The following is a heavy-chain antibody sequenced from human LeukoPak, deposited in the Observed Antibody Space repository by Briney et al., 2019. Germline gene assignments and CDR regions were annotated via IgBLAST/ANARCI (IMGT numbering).Heavy chain of an antibody. D-gene: IGHD3-22*01. CDR3: ARDQGYYDSSGYYDYYGMDV. CDR1: GFTFSSYW. CDR2: IKQDGSEK. J-gene: IGHJ6*02. Sequence: GGSLRLSCAASGFTFSSYWVSWVRQAPGKGLEWVANIKQDGSEKYYVDSVKGRFTISRDNAKNSLYLQMNSLRAEDTAVYYCARDQGYYDSSGYYDYYGMDVWGQGTTVTVSS. V-gene: IGHV3-7*01.